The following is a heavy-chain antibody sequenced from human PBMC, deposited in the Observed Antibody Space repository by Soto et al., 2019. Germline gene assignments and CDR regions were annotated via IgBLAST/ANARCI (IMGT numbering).Heavy chain of an antibody. D-gene: IGHD1-26*01. CDR1: GFTFSSYE. CDR3: VRKSGSLDY. CDR2: ITSSGGTI. Sequence: EVQLVESGGDWVQPGGSLSLSCAASGFTFSSYEMNWVRQAPGKGLEWVSYITSSGGTIYYADSVKGRFTISRDNAKNSLYLQMNSLRAEDTAIYYCVRKSGSLDYWGQGTLVAVSS. V-gene: IGHV3-48*03. J-gene: IGHJ4*02.